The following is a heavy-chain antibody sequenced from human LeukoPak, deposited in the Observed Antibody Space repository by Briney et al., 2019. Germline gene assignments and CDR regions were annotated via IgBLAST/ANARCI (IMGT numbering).Heavy chain of an antibody. V-gene: IGHV3-23*01. CDR1: GFTFSSYA. J-gene: IGHJ4*02. D-gene: IGHD6-13*01. CDR3: AKGGQIAAAGPGFDY. CDR2: ISGIGGST. Sequence: GGSLRLSCAASGFTFSSYAMSWVRQAPGKGLEWVSAISGIGGSTYYADSVKGRFTISRDNSKNTLYLQMNSLRAEDTAVYYCAKGGQIAAAGPGFDYWGQGTLVTVSS.